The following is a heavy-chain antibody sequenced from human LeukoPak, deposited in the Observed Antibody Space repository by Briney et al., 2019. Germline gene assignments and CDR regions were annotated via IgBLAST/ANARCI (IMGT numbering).Heavy chain of an antibody. Sequence: ASVKVSCKASGYTFTGYYMHWVRQAPGQGLEWMGWINPNSGGTNYAQKFQGRVTMTRDTSISTAYMELSRLRSDNTAVYYCARNYCSSTSCALYEYYYYYYMDVWGKGTTVTVSS. CDR2: INPNSGGT. J-gene: IGHJ6*03. CDR1: GYTFTGYY. CDR3: ARNYCSSTSCALYEYYYYYYMDV. D-gene: IGHD2-2*01. V-gene: IGHV1-2*02.